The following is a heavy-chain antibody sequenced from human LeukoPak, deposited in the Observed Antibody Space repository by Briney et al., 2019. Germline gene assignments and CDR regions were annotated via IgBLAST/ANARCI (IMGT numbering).Heavy chain of an antibody. D-gene: IGHD1-26*01. V-gene: IGHV3-30*18. J-gene: IGHJ3*02. CDR2: ISYDGSNK. Sequence: SGGSLRLSCAASGFTFSSYGMHWVRQAPGKGLEWVAVISYDGSNKYYADSVKGRFTISRDNSKNTLYLQMNSLRAEDTAVYYCAKDLYRIVGATRDTFDIWGQGTMVTVFS. CDR1: GFTFSSYG. CDR3: AKDLYRIVGATRDTFDI.